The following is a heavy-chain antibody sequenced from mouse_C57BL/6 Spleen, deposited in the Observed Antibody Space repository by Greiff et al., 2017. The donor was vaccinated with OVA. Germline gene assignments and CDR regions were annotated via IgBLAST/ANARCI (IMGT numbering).Heavy chain of an antibody. CDR2: IYPGDGDT. V-gene: IGHV1-80*01. J-gene: IGHJ1*03. CDR1: GYAFSSYW. D-gene: IGHD1-1*01. CDR3: ASVYGSPSYWYYGV. Sequence: QVHVKQSGAELVKPGASVKISCKASGYAFSSYWMNWVKQRPGKGLEWIGQIYPGDGDTNYNGKFKGKATLTADKSSSTAYMQLSSLTSEDSAVYFCASVYGSPSYWYYGVWGTGTTVTVSS.